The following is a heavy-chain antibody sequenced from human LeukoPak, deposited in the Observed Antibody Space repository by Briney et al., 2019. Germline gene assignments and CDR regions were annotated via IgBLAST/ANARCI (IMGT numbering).Heavy chain of an antibody. CDR3: AREVGSPAVRSAFDL. J-gene: IGHJ3*01. Sequence: GGSLRLSCAASGFSFSSYSMNWVRQAPGKGLEWVSSINSNSRYIYHANSLRGRFTVSRDNDRNVLYLQMNSLRDEDTAVYYCAREVGSPAVRSAFDLWGQGTRVTVSS. CDR1: GFSFSSYS. V-gene: IGHV3-21*06. D-gene: IGHD2-15*01. CDR2: INSNSRYI.